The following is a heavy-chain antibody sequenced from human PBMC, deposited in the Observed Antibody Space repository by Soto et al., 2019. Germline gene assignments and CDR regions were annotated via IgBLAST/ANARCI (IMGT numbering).Heavy chain of an antibody. CDR1: GGSISSYY. D-gene: IGHD5-18*01. J-gene: IGHJ3*02. Sequence: QVQLQESGPGLVKPSETLSLTCTVSGGSISSYYWSWIRRPAGKGLEWIGRIYTSGSTNYNPSLKSRVTMSVDTSKNQFSLKLSSVTAAYTAVYYCARDAKAMVIGNAFDIWGQGTMVTVSS. CDR2: IYTSGST. CDR3: ARDAKAMVIGNAFDI. V-gene: IGHV4-4*07.